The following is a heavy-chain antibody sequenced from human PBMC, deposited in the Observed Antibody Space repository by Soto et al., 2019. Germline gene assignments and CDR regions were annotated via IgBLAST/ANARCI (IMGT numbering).Heavy chain of an antibody. V-gene: IGHV3-7*05. Sequence: PGGSLRLSCAASGFTFGTHWMSWVRQAPGEGPEWVACIKEDGSEKYYGDSVKGRFTISRDNAKNSLYLQMNSLRVEDTAVYYCAKDVRWGRGTQVTVSS. CDR2: IKEDGSEK. CDR1: GFTFGTHW. J-gene: IGHJ4*02. CDR3: AKDVR.